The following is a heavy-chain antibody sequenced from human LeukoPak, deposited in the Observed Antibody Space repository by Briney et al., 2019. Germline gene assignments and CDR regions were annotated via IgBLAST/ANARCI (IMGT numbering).Heavy chain of an antibody. Sequence: GGSLRLSCAASGFTFSSYGMHWVRQAPGKGLEWVAVISYHGTNKYYADSVKGRFTISRDDSKNTLYLQMNSLRTEDSAVYFCAKGLGCGYEFDYWGQGTLVTVSS. CDR3: AKGLGCGYEFDY. D-gene: IGHD5-12*01. CDR1: GFTFSSYG. J-gene: IGHJ4*02. V-gene: IGHV3-30*18. CDR2: ISYHGTNK.